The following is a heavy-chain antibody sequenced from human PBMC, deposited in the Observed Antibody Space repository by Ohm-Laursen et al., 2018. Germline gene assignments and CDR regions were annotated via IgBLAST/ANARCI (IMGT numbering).Heavy chain of an antibody. CDR3: ARDPTFHAFDI. V-gene: IGHV3-7*01. CDR1: GFIFSNYW. CDR2: IRKDGGET. J-gene: IGHJ3*02. Sequence: PLRLSCAASGFIFSNYWMTWVRQAPGKGLEWVANIRKDGGETYYADSVKGRFTISRDNAKNSLYLQINSLKGEDTAVYFCARDPTFHAFDIWGQGTMVTVSS. D-gene: IGHD2/OR15-2a*01.